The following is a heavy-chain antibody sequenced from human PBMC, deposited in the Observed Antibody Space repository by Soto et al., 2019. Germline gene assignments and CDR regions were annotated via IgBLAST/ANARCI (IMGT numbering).Heavy chain of an antibody. CDR3: AKARESYGSYRPFDS. V-gene: IGHV1-46*01. CDR2: INPSGGST. Sequence: ASVKVSCKASGYTFTSYYMHWVRQAPGQGLEWMGIINPSGGSTSYAQKFQGRVTMTRDTSTSTVYMELSSLRSEDTAVYYCAKARESYGSYRPFDSWGQGTQVTVSS. J-gene: IGHJ4*02. D-gene: IGHD3-10*01. CDR1: GYTFTSYY.